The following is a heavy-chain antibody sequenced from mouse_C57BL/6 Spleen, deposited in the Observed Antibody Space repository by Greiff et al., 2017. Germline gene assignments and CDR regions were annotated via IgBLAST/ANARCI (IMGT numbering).Heavy chain of an antibody. Sequence: EVQLQQSGPELVKPGASVKISCKASGYTFTDYYMNWVKQSHGKSLEWIGDINPNNGGTSYNQKFKGKGTLTVDKSSSTAYMELRSLTSEDSAVYYCATRGDMRLRRPLFDYWGQGTTLTVSS. D-gene: IGHD2-4*01. V-gene: IGHV1-26*01. CDR1: GYTFTDYY. CDR3: ATRGDMRLRRPLFDY. J-gene: IGHJ2*01. CDR2: INPNNGGT.